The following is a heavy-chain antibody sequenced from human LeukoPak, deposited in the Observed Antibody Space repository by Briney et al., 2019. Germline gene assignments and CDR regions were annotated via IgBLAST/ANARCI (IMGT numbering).Heavy chain of an antibody. CDR1: GGTFSSYA. D-gene: IGHD5-18*01. V-gene: IGHV1-69*05. CDR3: ARADTANYYYYYMDV. Sequence: SVKVSCKASGGTFSSYAISWVRQAPGQGLEWMGGIILIFGTANYARKFQGRVTITTDESTSTAYMELSSLRSEDTAVYYCARADTANYYYYYMDVWGKGTTVTVSS. J-gene: IGHJ6*03. CDR2: IILIFGTA.